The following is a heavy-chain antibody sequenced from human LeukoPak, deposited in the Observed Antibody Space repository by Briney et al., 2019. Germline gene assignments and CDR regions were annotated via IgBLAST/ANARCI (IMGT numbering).Heavy chain of an antibody. CDR2: LSGSGSNT. J-gene: IGHJ4*02. CDR1: AFTFRTYA. Sequence: GPSLRLAWAASAFTFRTYAIGSVRHAPGNGLEWVSSLSGSGSNTYYADSVKGRFSISRDNSKNTLYLQMNSLRAEDTAVYFCATTSSGWYFPFDYWGQGTLVTVSS. D-gene: IGHD6-19*01. V-gene: IGHV3-23*01. CDR3: ATTSSGWYFPFDY.